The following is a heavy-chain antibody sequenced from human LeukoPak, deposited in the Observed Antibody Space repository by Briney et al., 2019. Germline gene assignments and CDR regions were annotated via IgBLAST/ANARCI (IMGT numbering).Heavy chain of an antibody. V-gene: IGHV3-21*01. CDR1: GLTFSSYS. CDR2: ISSSSSYI. J-gene: IGHJ5*02. Sequence: GGSLRLSCAASGLTFSSYSMNWVRQAPGKGLEWVSSISSSSSYIYYADSVKGRFTISRDNAKNSLYLQMNSLRAEDTAVYYCARDQRGRYFDWRWFDPWGQGTLVTVSS. CDR3: ARDQRGRYFDWRWFDP. D-gene: IGHD3-9*01.